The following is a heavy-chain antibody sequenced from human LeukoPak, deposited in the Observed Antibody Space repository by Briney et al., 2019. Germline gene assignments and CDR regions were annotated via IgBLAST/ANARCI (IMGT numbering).Heavy chain of an antibody. D-gene: IGHD3-3*01. CDR2: INPNSGGT. V-gene: IGHV1-2*02. J-gene: IGHJ3*02. Sequence: GASVKVSCKASGYTFTGYYMHWVRQAPGQGLEWMGWINPNSGGTNYAQKFQGRVTMTRDASISTAYMELSRLRSDDTAVYYCAGDSSVLRFLEWSPLGAFDIWGQGTMVTVSS. CDR3: AGDSSVLRFLEWSPLGAFDI. CDR1: GYTFTGYY.